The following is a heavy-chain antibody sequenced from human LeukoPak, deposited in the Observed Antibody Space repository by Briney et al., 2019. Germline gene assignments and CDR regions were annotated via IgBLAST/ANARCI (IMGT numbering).Heavy chain of an antibody. J-gene: IGHJ4*02. V-gene: IGHV1-69*13. CDR2: IIPIFGTP. D-gene: IGHD6-19*01. CDR3: ARDEIAVAGFGTFDY. Sequence: SVKVSCKASGYTFTSYYMHWVRQAPGQGLEWMGGIIPIFGTPNYAQKFQGRVTISADESTSTVYMELSSLRSEDTAVFYCARDEIAVAGFGTFDYWGQGTLVTVSS. CDR1: GYTFTSYY.